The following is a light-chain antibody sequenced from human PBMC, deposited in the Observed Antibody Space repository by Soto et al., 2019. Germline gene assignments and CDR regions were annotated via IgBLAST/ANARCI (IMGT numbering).Light chain of an antibody. J-gene: IGKJ2*01. Sequence: IVLTQSPGTLSLSPGERATLSCRASESVASDYVAWYQHKPGQAPRLLIYGASSRATGIPDRFSGSGSATDFTLTISRLEPEDFAVYDCHQYGWSYTFGQGTKLEIK. CDR1: ESVASDY. CDR3: HQYGWSYT. CDR2: GAS. V-gene: IGKV3-20*01.